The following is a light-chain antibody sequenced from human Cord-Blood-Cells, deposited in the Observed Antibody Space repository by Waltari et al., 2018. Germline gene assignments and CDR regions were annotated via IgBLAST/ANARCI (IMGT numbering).Light chain of an antibody. Sequence: DIVMTQSPDYLAVSLGERATINCKSSQSVLYSSNNKNYLAWYQQKPGQPPKLLIYWASTRESGVPDRFSGSGSGTDFTLTISSLQAEDVAVYYCQRYYSTPPTCGQGTKVEIK. CDR3: QRYYSTPPT. J-gene: IGKJ1*01. CDR1: QSVLYSSNNKNY. CDR2: WAS. V-gene: IGKV4-1*01.